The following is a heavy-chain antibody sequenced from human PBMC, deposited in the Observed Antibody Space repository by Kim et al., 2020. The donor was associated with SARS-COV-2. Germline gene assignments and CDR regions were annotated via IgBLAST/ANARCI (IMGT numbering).Heavy chain of an antibody. Sequence: YAESVKGRFTISRDNSKNTLYLQMSSLRAEDTAVYYCVLCGAVVVTFCDYWGQGTLVTVSS. V-gene: IGHV3-64D*09. D-gene: IGHD3-22*01. CDR3: VLCGAVVVTFCDY. J-gene: IGHJ4*02.